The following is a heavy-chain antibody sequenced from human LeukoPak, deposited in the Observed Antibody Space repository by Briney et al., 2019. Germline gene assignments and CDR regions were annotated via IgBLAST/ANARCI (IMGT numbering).Heavy chain of an antibody. CDR2: IYYSGST. V-gene: IGHV4-59*08. J-gene: IGHJ4*02. Sequence: PSETLSLTCTVSGGSISSYYWSWIRQPPGKGLEWIGYIYYSGSTNCNPSLKSRVTISVDTSKNQFSLKLSSVTAADTAVYYCARHLHLHGLDYWGQGTLVTVSS. CDR1: GGSISSYY. CDR3: ARHLHLHGLDY. D-gene: IGHD4-11*01.